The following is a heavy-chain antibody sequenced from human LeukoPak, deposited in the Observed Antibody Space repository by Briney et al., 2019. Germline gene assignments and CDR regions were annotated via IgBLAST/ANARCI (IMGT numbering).Heavy chain of an antibody. CDR2: ISGSGGST. Sequence: PGGSLRLSCAASGFTFSSYAMSWVRQAPGKGLEWVSAISGSGGSTYYADSVKGRFTISRDNAKNSLYLQMNSLRAEDTALYYCARDMCSGGSCYSESEPDYWGQGTLVTVSS. CDR1: GFTFSSYA. V-gene: IGHV3-23*01. D-gene: IGHD2-15*01. J-gene: IGHJ4*02. CDR3: ARDMCSGGSCYSESEPDY.